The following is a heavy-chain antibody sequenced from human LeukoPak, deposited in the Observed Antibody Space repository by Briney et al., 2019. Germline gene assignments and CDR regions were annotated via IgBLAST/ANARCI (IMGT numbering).Heavy chain of an antibody. CDR1: GYTFTDYY. CDR2: INPNSGGT. J-gene: IGHJ5*02. Sequence: SVKVSCKASGYTFTDYYIHWVRQAPGQGLEWMGWINPNSGGTYYAQTFRDRVTMTRDASINTAYMELSRLRSDDTAVYYCARVTLYYDFWSGYYFVGGGGWFDPWGQGTLVTVSS. V-gene: IGHV1-2*02. D-gene: IGHD3-3*01. CDR3: ARVTLYYDFWSGYYFVGGGGWFDP.